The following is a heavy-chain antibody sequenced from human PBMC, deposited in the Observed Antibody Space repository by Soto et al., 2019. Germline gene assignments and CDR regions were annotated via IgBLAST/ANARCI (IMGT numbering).Heavy chain of an antibody. D-gene: IGHD6-13*01. Sequence: QLQLQESGPGLVKPSETLSLPCTVSGGSISSSSYYWGWIRQPPGKGLEWIGSIYYSGSTYYTPYLKIRAAISGDTSMNEFSLRLGSVTAADTAVYYCARVPCIAAAGYYYYGLDVWGQGTTVTDSS. CDR3: ARVPCIAAAGYYYYGLDV. CDR2: IYYSGST. CDR1: GGSISSSSYY. V-gene: IGHV4-39*01. J-gene: IGHJ6*02.